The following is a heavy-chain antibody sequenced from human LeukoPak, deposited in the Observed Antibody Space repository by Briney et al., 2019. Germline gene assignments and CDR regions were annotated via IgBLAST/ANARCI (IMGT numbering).Heavy chain of an antibody. J-gene: IGHJ4*02. V-gene: IGHV1-2*02. Sequence: GASVKVSCKASGYTFTGYYMHWVRQAPGQGLEWMGWINPNTGATNYAQKFQGRVTMTRDTSINTAYMDLSRLRSGDTALYYCARDDNFQFDSWGQGTLVTVSS. CDR2: INPNTGAT. D-gene: IGHD1-1*01. CDR3: ARDDNFQFDS. CDR1: GYTFTGYY.